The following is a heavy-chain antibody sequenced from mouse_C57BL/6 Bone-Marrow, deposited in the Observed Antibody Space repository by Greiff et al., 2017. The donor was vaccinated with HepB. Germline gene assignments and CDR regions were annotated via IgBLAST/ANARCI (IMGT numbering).Heavy chain of an antibody. J-gene: IGHJ4*01. D-gene: IGHD1-1*01. CDR2: IDPENGDT. V-gene: IGHV14-4*01. CDR3: TLYYGSSHYYAMDY. CDR1: GFNIKDDY. Sequence: VQLQQSGAELVRPGASVKLSCTASGFNIKDDYMHWVKQRPEQGLEWIGWIDPENGDTEYASKFQGKATITADTSSNTAYLQLSSLTSEDTAVYYCTLYYGSSHYYAMDYWGQGTSVTVSS.